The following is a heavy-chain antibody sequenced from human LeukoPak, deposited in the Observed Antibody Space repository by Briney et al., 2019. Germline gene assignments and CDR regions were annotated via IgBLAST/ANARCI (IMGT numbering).Heavy chain of an antibody. V-gene: IGHV4-59*08. CDR3: ARQLSYYYDSSGYYGYYFDY. D-gene: IGHD3-22*01. Sequence: PSETLSLTCTVSGGSISSYYWSWIRQPPGKGLEWIGYIYYSGSTNYNPSLKSRVTISVDTSKNQFSLKLSSVTAADTAVYYCARQLSYYYDSSGYYGYYFDYWGQGTLVTVSS. J-gene: IGHJ4*02. CDR2: IYYSGST. CDR1: GGSISSYY.